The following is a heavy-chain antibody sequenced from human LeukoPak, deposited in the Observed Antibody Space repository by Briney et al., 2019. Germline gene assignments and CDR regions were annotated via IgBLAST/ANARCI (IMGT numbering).Heavy chain of an antibody. Sequence: SGGSLRLSCAASGFTFSSYGMHWVRQAPGKGLEWVSVIYSGGSTYYADSVKGRFTISRDKNTLYLQMNSLRADDTAVYYCARDEPSPDSTDLDYWGQGTLVTVSS. CDR1: GFTFSSYG. CDR3: ARDEPSPDSTDLDY. D-gene: IGHD2/OR15-2a*01. J-gene: IGHJ4*02. CDR2: IYSGGST. V-gene: IGHV3-66*01.